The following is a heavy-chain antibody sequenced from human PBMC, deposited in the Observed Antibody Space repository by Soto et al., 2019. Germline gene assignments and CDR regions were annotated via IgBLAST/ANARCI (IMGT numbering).Heavy chain of an antibody. Sequence: EVQLVESGGGLVQPGGSLRLSCAASGFNVSNNYMSWVRQAPGKGLEWVSVIYTGDSTYYADSVKGRFTISRDNFKNTLYLQMNSLRAEDTAVYYCARDPTLITDSGYWGQGTLVTVSS. CDR3: ARDPTLITDSGY. D-gene: IGHD3-16*01. J-gene: IGHJ1*01. CDR2: IYTGDST. V-gene: IGHV3-66*01. CDR1: GFNVSNNY.